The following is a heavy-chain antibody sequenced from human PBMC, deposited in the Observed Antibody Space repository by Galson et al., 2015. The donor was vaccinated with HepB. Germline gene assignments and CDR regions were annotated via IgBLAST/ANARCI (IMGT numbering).Heavy chain of an antibody. D-gene: IGHD4-23*01. CDR2: IIPIFGTA. Sequence: SVKVSCKASGGTFSTYAISWVRQAPGQGLEWMGGIIPIFGTANYAQKFQGRVTITADESTSTAYMELSSLRSEDTAMYYCTRGPLKPSTYGGNPHYYYDMDVWGQGTTVTVSS. CDR1: GGTFSTYA. CDR3: TRGPLKPSTYGGNPHYYYDMDV. J-gene: IGHJ6*02. V-gene: IGHV1-69*13.